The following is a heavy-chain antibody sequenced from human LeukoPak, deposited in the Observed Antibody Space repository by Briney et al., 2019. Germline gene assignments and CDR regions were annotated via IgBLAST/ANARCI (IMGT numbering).Heavy chain of an antibody. J-gene: IGHJ1*01. CDR1: GFTFSNAW. V-gene: IGHV3-15*01. CDR2: IKSKTDGGTT. Sequence: GGSLRLSCAASGFTFSNAWMSWVRQAPGKGLEWVGRIKSKTDGGTTDYAAPVKGRFTISRDDSKNTLYLQMNSLKTEDTAVYYCTTDQFIYYDSSGYYYKTEYFQHWGQGTLVTVSS. CDR3: TTDQFIYYDSSGYYYKTEYFQH. D-gene: IGHD3-22*01.